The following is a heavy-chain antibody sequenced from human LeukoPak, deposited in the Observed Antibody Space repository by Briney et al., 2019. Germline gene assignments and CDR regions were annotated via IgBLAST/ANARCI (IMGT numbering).Heavy chain of an antibody. CDR2: INPNSGGT. Sequence: ASVKVSCKASGYIFTGYYIHWVRRAPGQGLEWMGWINPNSGGTNYAQKFQGRVTMPRDTSISTAYMELSRLRSDDTAVYYCARSGYGGVHADDYWGQGTLVTVSS. CDR1: GYIFTGYY. J-gene: IGHJ4*02. CDR3: ARSGYGGVHADDY. V-gene: IGHV1-2*02. D-gene: IGHD5-12*01.